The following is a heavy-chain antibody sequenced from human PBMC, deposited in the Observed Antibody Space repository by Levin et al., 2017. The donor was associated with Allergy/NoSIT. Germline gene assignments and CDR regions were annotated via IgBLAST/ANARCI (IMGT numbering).Heavy chain of an antibody. J-gene: IGHJ5*02. V-gene: IGHV3-30-3*01. CDR3: ARDPLSECFSTNWASNRFDP. CDR2: ISCDGSNN. D-gene: IGHD2-2*01. CDR1: GFTFSSYP. Sequence: PGGSLRLSCAASGFTFSSYPMHWVRQAPGKGLEWLSLISCDGSNNFDADSVKGRFTISRDNSKNTLYLQMNSLRVEDTAVYYCARDPLSECFSTNWASNRFDPWGQGTLVTVSS.